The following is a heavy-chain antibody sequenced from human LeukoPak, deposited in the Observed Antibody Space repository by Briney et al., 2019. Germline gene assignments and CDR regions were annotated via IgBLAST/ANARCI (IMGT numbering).Heavy chain of an antibody. V-gene: IGHV3-30*04. D-gene: IGHD6-13*01. CDR2: ISYDGSNK. J-gene: IGHJ4*02. CDR1: GFTFSSYA. Sequence: PGGSLRLSCAASGFTFSSYAMHWVRQAPGKGLEWVAVISYDGSNKYYADSVKGRFTISRDNSKNTLYLQMNSLRAEDTAVYSCARDFVAAGTIFDYWGQGTLVTVSS. CDR3: ARDFVAAGTIFDY.